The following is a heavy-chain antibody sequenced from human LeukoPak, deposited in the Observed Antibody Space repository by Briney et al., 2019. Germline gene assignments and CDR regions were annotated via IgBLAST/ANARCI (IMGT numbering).Heavy chain of an antibody. J-gene: IGHJ5*02. CDR2: ISGSGGST. CDR1: GFTFSSYA. D-gene: IGHD6-13*01. CDR3: AKDSKYSSSWYWGFDP. V-gene: IGHV3-23*01. Sequence: PGGSLRLSCAASGFTFSSYAMSWVRQAPGKGLEWVSAISGSGGSTYYADSVKGRFTISRDNSKNTLYLQMNSLRADDTAVYYCAKDSKYSSSWYWGFDPWGQGTLVTVSS.